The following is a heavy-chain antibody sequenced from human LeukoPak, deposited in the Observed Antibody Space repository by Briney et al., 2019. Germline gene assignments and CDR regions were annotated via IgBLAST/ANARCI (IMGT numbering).Heavy chain of an antibody. D-gene: IGHD2-2*01. Sequence: ASVKVSRKVSGYTLTELSMHWVRQAPGKGLEWMGGFDPEDGETIYAQKFQGRVTMTEDTSTDTAYMELSSLRSEDTAVYYCATDMRRYCSSTSCYAFDYWGQGTLVTVSS. J-gene: IGHJ4*02. CDR2: FDPEDGET. CDR3: ATDMRRYCSSTSCYAFDY. V-gene: IGHV1-24*01. CDR1: GYTLTELS.